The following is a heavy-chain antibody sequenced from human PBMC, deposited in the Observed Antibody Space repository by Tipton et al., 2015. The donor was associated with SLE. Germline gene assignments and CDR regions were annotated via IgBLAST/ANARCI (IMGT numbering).Heavy chain of an antibody. D-gene: IGHD7-27*01. CDR2: VCNSVST. CDR1: GASVSSFC. J-gene: IGHJ4*02. CDR3: AKTGRRDYFDS. Sequence: TLSLTCTVSGASVSSFCWNWIRQSPGKGLEWIACVCNSVSTNYDPSLKSRGTISVDTSKNHFSLELTSVTAADTAVYYCAKTGRRDYFDSWGQETLVTVSS. V-gene: IGHV4-59*08.